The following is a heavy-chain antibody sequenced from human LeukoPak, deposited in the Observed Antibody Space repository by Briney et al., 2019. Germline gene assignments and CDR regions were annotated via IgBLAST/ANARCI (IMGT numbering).Heavy chain of an antibody. V-gene: IGHV4-4*07. J-gene: IGHJ3*02. D-gene: IGHD3-22*01. CDR2: IYTSGST. Sequence: PSETLSLTCTVSGGSISSYYWSWIRQPAGKGLEWIGRIYTSGSTNYNPSLKSRVTMSVDTSKNQFSLKLSSVTAADTAVYYCARAMYYYDSSGFDAFDIWGQGTMVTVSS. CDR3: ARAMYYYDSSGFDAFDI. CDR1: GGSISSYY.